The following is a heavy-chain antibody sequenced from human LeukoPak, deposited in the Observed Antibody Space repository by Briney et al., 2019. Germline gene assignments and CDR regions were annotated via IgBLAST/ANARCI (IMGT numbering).Heavy chain of an antibody. CDR1: GFTFDDYT. D-gene: IGHD6-13*01. V-gene: IGHV3-43*01. J-gene: IGHJ4*02. CDR3: AKESQQPYYFDY. CDR2: ISWDGGST. Sequence: PGGSLRLSCAASGFTFDDYTMHWVRQAPGKGLEWVSLISWDGGSTYYADSVKGRFTISRDNSKNSLYLQMNSLRTEDTALNYCAKESQQPYYFDYWGQGTLVTVSS.